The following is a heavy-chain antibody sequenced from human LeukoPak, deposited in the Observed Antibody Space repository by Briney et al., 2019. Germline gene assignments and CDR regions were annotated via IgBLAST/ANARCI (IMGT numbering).Heavy chain of an antibody. D-gene: IGHD6-13*01. CDR2: ISGSGDST. J-gene: IGHJ4*02. CDR1: GFTFSSYA. CDR3: ARGFGIAAVGYFDY. Sequence: PGGSLRLSCAASGFTFSSYAMSWVRQAPGKGLEWVSAISGSGDSTYYADSVKGRFTISRDNSKNTLYLQMNNLRAEDTAVYYCARGFGIAAVGYFDYWGQGTLVTVSS. V-gene: IGHV3-23*01.